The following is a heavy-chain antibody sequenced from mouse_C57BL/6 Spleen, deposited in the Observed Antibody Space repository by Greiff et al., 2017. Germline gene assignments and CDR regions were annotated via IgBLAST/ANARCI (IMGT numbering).Heavy chain of an antibody. Sequence: QVQLQQSGAELVRPGSSVKLSCKASGYTFTSYWMHWVKQRPIQGLEWIGNIDPSDSETHYNQKFKDKATLTVDKSSSTAYMQLSSLTSEDSAVYYCARAGYLAWFAYWGQGTLVTVSA. V-gene: IGHV1-52*01. CDR1: GYTFTSYW. CDR2: IDPSDSET. CDR3: ARAGYLAWFAY. J-gene: IGHJ3*01. D-gene: IGHD2-2*01.